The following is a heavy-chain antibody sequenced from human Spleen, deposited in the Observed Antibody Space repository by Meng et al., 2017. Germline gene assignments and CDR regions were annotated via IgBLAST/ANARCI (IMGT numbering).Heavy chain of an antibody. CDR2: IYYSGSP. Sequence: VPLQESGPRLVKPSQTLSLTCTVSGGSISSGGYYWRWIRQHPWKGLEWIGYIYYSGSPYYTPSLKNLVTISVDTSKNQFSLNLSSVTAADTAVYYCARAFCRGGGCYTFDYWGQGTLVTVSS. D-gene: IGHD2-15*01. J-gene: IGHJ4*02. CDR3: ARAFCRGGGCYTFDY. CDR1: GGSISSGGYY. V-gene: IGHV4-31*01.